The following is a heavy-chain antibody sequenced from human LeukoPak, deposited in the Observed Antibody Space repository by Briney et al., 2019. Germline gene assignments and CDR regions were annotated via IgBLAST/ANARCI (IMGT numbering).Heavy chain of an antibody. CDR1: GYTFTSYD. CDR3: ARGDGEGATIYAFDI. Sequence: ASVKVSCKASGYTFTSYDINWVLQAPGQGPEWMGVISPSGGSTTYAQKFQGRVTLTRDMSTSTVYMELSSLRAEDTAVYYCARGDGEGATIYAFDIWGQGTMVTVSS. V-gene: IGHV1-46*01. CDR2: ISPSGGST. J-gene: IGHJ3*02. D-gene: IGHD1-26*01.